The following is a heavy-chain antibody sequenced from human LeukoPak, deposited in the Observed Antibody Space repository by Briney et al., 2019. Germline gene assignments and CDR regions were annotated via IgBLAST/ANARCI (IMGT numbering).Heavy chain of an antibody. J-gene: IGHJ4*02. CDR3: TSINYDILTGYYY. D-gene: IGHD3-9*01. CDR2: IRSKANSYAT. CDR1: GFTFSGSA. Sequence: QPGGSLRLSCAASGFTFSGSAMQWVRQASGEGLEWVGRIRSKANSYATAYAASVKGTFTIARDDSKNTAYLQMNSLKTEDTAVYYCTSINYDILTGYYYWGQGTLVTVSS. V-gene: IGHV3-73*01.